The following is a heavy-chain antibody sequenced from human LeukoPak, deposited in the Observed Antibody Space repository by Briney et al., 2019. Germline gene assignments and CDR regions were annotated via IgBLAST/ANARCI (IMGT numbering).Heavy chain of an antibody. CDR1: GGTFSNYA. Sequence: SVKVSCKASGGTFSNYAISWVRQAPGQGLEWMGRIIPIFGTANYAQKFQGRVTITTDESTSTAYMELSSLRSEDTAVYYCARDFYDSSGYYYVPDYWGQGTLVTVSS. D-gene: IGHD3-22*01. CDR3: ARDFYDSSGYYYVPDY. J-gene: IGHJ4*02. V-gene: IGHV1-69*05. CDR2: IIPIFGTA.